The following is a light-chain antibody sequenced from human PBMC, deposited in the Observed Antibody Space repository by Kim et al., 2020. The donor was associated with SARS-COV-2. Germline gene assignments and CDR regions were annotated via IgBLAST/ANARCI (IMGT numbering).Light chain of an antibody. Sequence: VTISCTRDSGDIGSNYVQWYQQRPGSAPTIIIYDNNQRREGVPHRFSASIDRSSSSAYLSIAELKTEDEADYHCQSYSGPYGGSIVFGGGTQLTVL. CDR3: QSYSGPYGGSIV. J-gene: IGLJ3*02. CDR2: DNN. V-gene: IGLV6-57*03. CDR1: SGDIGSNY.